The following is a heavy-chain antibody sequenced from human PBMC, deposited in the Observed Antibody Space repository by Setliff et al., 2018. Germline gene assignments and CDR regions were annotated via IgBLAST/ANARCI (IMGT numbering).Heavy chain of an antibody. CDR3: ARDQDFWSGYYRASHYMDV. J-gene: IGHJ6*03. Sequence: PWGSLRLSCAASGFTFSSYWMSWIRQPAGKGLEWIGHIYTSGSTNYNPSLKSRVTISVDTSKNQFSLKLSSVTAADTAVYYCARDQDFWSGYYRASHYMDVWGKGTTVTVSS. D-gene: IGHD3-3*01. CDR1: GFTFSSYW. V-gene: IGHV4-4*07. CDR2: IYTSGST.